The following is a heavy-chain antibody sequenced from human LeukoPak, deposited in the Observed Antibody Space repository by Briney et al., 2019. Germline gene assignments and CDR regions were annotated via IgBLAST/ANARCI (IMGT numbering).Heavy chain of an antibody. J-gene: IGHJ4*02. CDR2: IKEDGSVK. CDR3: ARIGYKSSSLDY. CDR1: GFTFSNYW. Sequence: GGSLGLSCVASGFTFSNYWMTWVRQAPGKGLEWVANIKEDGSVKYYMASVKSRFSISRDNARNSVFLQMNSLRTEDTAVYYCARIGYKSSSLDYWGQGTLVTVSS. D-gene: IGHD6-6*01. V-gene: IGHV3-7*01.